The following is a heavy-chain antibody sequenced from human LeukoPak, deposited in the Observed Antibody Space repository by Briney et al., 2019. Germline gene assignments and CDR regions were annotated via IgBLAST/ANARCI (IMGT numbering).Heavy chain of an antibody. V-gene: IGHV4-4*02. D-gene: IGHD3-16*02. J-gene: IGHJ4*02. CDR3: AKIGGLGELSLFDQ. CDR1: GDFIDTKTW. CDR2: IAHSGST. Sequence: SETLSLTCDISGDFIDTKTWWSWVRPPPRQGLEWIGEIAHSGSTNYSPSLENRVTMSVDKSRNQFSLKVTSVTAADTAVYFCAKIGGLGELSLFDQWGQGILVTVSA.